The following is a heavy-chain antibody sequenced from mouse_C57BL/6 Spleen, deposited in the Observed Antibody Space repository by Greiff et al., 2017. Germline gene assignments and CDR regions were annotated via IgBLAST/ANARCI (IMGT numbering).Heavy chain of an antibody. Sequence: VQLQQSGAELVKPGASVKLSCTASGFTFKDYYMHWVKQRPEQGLEWIGRIDPEDGDTKYAPKFQGKATITADTSSNTAYLLLSSLTSEDTAVYYCARYDTTVVAGYYFDYWGQGTTLTVSS. V-gene: IGHV14-2*01. CDR3: ARYDTTVVAGYYFDY. CDR2: IDPEDGDT. J-gene: IGHJ2*01. CDR1: GFTFKDYY. D-gene: IGHD1-1*01.